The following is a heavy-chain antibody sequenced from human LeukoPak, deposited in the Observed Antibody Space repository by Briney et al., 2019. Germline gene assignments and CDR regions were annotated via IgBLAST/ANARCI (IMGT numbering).Heavy chain of an antibody. Sequence: PGGSLRLSCAASGFTFSSYDMHWVRQATGKGLEWVSAIGTAGDTYYPGSVKGRFTISRENAKNSLYLQMNSLRAGDTAVYYCARGSRWFGEFNWFDPWGQGTLVTVSS. CDR2: IGTAGDT. J-gene: IGHJ5*02. CDR1: GFTFSSYD. V-gene: IGHV3-13*01. CDR3: ARGSRWFGEFNWFDP. D-gene: IGHD3-10*01.